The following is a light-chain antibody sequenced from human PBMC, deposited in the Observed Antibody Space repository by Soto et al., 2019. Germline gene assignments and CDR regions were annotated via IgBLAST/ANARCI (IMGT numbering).Light chain of an antibody. Sequence: IQMTQSPSSLSASVGDRVTISCRASQTITTHLNWYQQKPGKAPKLLIYAASSLQSGVPSRFSGSASGTDFTLTISSLQPEDFATYYCLQDYSYPWTFGQGTKVDIK. CDR2: AAS. V-gene: IGKV1-6*01. CDR3: LQDYSYPWT. J-gene: IGKJ1*01. CDR1: QTITTH.